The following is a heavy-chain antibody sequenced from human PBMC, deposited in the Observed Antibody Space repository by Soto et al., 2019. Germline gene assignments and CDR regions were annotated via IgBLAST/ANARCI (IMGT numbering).Heavy chain of an antibody. V-gene: IGHV4-61*01. Sequence: SETLSLTCTVSGGSVSSGSYYWSWIRQPPGKGLEWIGYIYYSGSTNYNPSLKSRVTISVDTSKNQFSLKLSSVTAADTAVYYCARTGPYYYGSGSPKWALDYWGQGTLVTVSS. J-gene: IGHJ4*02. CDR1: GGSVSSGSYY. CDR3: ARTGPYYYGSGSPKWALDY. CDR2: IYYSGST. D-gene: IGHD3-10*01.